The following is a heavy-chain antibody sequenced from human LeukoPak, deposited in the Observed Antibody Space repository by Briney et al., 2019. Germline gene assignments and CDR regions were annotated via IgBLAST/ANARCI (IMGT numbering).Heavy chain of an antibody. V-gene: IGHV3-53*01. D-gene: IGHD3-9*01. CDR2: IYSDGTT. Sequence: GGSLRLSCADSAFTVNNKYMSWVRQAPGQGLEWVSVIYSDGTTYYADSDQGRFTISTDNSRNTLYLQMTSLRAEDTALYYCARGGAYDTHGVLDYWGQGALVTVSS. J-gene: IGHJ4*02. CDR1: AFTVNNKY. CDR3: ARGGAYDTHGVLDY.